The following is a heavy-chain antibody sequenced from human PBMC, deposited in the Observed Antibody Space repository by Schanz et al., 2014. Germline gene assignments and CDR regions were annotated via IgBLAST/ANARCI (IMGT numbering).Heavy chain of an antibody. Sequence: QVQLQESGPGLVRPSETLSLTCTVSGVSMSSGGYYWNWIRQHPGKGLEWIGYIYDSGNTYYNPSLKSRVTMSIDTSENQFSLNLRSVTGADTAVYYCARLVGPSFYYGMDVWGQGTTVTVSS. D-gene: IGHD2-15*01. V-gene: IGHV4-31*03. CDR3: ARLVGPSFYYGMDV. CDR1: GVSMSSGGYY. CDR2: IYDSGNT. J-gene: IGHJ6*02.